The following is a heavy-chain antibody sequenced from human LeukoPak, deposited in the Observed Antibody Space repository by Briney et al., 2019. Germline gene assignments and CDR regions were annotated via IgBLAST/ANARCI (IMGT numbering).Heavy chain of an antibody. CDR1: EFTFSSYA. V-gene: IGHV3-23*01. Sequence: GGSLRLSCAASEFTFSSYAMSWVRQAPGKGLEWVSAISGSGGSTYYADSVKGRFTISRDNSKNTLYLQMNSLRAEDTAVYYCAKDLSPYGSGSYLYWGQGTLVTVSS. CDR2: ISGSGGST. J-gene: IGHJ4*02. D-gene: IGHD3-10*01. CDR3: AKDLSPYGSGSYLY.